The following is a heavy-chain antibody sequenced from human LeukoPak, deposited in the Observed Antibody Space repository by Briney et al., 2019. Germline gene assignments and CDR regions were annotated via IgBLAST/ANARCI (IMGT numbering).Heavy chain of an antibody. D-gene: IGHD4-17*01. Sequence: ASAKVSCKASGYTFTGYYMHWVRQAPGQGLEWMGWINPNSGGTNYAQKFRGRVTMTRDTSISTAYMELSRLRSDDTAVYYCARDYGDSGPFDYWGQGTLVTVSS. V-gene: IGHV1-2*02. CDR2: INPNSGGT. CDR3: ARDYGDSGPFDY. J-gene: IGHJ4*02. CDR1: GYTFTGYY.